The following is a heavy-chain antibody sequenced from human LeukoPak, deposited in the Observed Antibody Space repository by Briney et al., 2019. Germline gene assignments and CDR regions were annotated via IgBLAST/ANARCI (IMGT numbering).Heavy chain of an antibody. V-gene: IGHV5-51*01. D-gene: IGHD3-22*01. Sequence: GESLKISCKGSGYSFTSYWIGWVRQMPGKGLEWMGIIYPRDSDTRYSPSFQGQVTISADKSISTAYLQWSSLKASDTAMYYCARLKGFYDSRGYHYFDYWGRGTLVTVS. CDR3: ARLKGFYDSRGYHYFDY. CDR1: GYSFTSYW. J-gene: IGHJ4*02. CDR2: IYPRDSDT.